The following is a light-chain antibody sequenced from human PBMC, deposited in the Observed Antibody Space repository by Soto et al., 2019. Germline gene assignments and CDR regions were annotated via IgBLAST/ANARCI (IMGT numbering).Light chain of an antibody. Sequence: EIVMTQSPATLSVSPGERATLSCRASQGVSSNLAWYQQKPGPAPRLLIYGATTRATGIPARFSGSGSGTEFTLTISSLQSEDFAVYYCQQYNNWLTFGGGTKVDIK. J-gene: IGKJ4*01. CDR1: QGVSSN. CDR2: GAT. V-gene: IGKV3-15*01. CDR3: QQYNNWLT.